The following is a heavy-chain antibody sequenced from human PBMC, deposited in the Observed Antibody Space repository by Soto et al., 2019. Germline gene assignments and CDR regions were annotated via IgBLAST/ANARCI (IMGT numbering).Heavy chain of an antibody. CDR1: GFTFTNYG. Sequence: PGGSLRLSCAVSGFTFTNYGINWVRQAPGKGLEWVSSVSKSDYTYYSDSVKGRFTISRDNAKNQFSLKLRSVTPADTAVYYCAALDGALDYWGPGTLVTVSS. V-gene: IGHV3-21*04. CDR2: VSKSDYT. D-gene: IGHD3-10*01. CDR3: AALDGALDY. J-gene: IGHJ4*02.